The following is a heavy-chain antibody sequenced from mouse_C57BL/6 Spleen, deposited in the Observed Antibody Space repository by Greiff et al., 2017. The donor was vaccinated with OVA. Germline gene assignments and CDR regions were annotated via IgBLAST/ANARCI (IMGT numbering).Heavy chain of an antibody. CDR1: GYTFTSYG. CDR3: ARVYYDNYYAMDY. CDR2: IYPRSGNT. D-gene: IGHD2-1*01. V-gene: IGHV1-81*01. Sequence: QVQLQQSGAELARPGASVKLSCKASGYTFTSYGISWVKQRTGQGLEWIGEIYPRSGNTYYNEKFKGKATLTADKSSSTAYMELRSLTSEDSAVYFCARVYYDNYYAMDYWGQGTSVTVSS. J-gene: IGHJ4*01.